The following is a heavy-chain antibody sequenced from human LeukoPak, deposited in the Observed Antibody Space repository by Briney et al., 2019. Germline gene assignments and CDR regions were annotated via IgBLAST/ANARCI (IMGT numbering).Heavy chain of an antibody. CDR3: ARGATISETGYFDF. CDR2: IDHRGDT. Sequence: PSETLSLTCAVYGGSFSRYYWSWIRQSPGRGVEWIAEIDHRGDTNYNPSVKSRVTISVGTSKNQFSLKVRSLSAADTAVYYCARGATISETGYFDFWGQGTLVTVSS. V-gene: IGHV4-34*01. D-gene: IGHD5-24*01. J-gene: IGHJ4*03. CDR1: GGSFSRYY.